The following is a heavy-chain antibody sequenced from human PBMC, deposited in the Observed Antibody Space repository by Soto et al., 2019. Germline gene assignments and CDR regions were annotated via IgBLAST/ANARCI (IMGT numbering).Heavy chain of an antibody. D-gene: IGHD6-13*01. Sequence: GGSLRLSCAASGFTFSSYAMSWVRQSPGKGLEWVSAISGSGGSTYYADSVKGRFTISRDNSKNTLYLQMNSLRAEDTAVYYCAKISSSSWYYFDYWGQGTLVTVSS. CDR3: AKISSSSWYYFDY. CDR1: GFTFSSYA. V-gene: IGHV3-23*01. CDR2: ISGSGGST. J-gene: IGHJ4*02.